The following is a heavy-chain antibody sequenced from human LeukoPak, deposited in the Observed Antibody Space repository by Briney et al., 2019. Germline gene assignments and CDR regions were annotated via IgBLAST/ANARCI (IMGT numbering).Heavy chain of an antibody. CDR2: ITGSSDSI. V-gene: IGHV3-21*01. CDR1: GFIFSNYG. J-gene: IGHJ4*02. CDR3: ARLVCSTIPCYGKFYFDS. D-gene: IGHD2-2*01. Sequence: GGSLRLSCAASGFIFSNYGMNWVRQAPGKGLEWVSSITGSSDSIYYADSVKGRFTISRDNAKNSVYLQMNSLRAEDTAVYYCARLVCSTIPCYGKFYFDSWGQGTLVPVSS.